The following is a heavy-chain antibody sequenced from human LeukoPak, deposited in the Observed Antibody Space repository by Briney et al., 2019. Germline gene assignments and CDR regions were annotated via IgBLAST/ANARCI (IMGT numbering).Heavy chain of an antibody. CDR3: ARDGSSSWYGIFPGYYYYGMDV. D-gene: IGHD6-13*01. J-gene: IGHJ6*02. Sequence: ASVKVSCKASGGTFISYAISWVRQAPGQGLEWMGWISAYNGNTNYAQKLQGRVTMTTDTSTSTAYMELRSLRSDDTAVYYCARDGSSSWYGIFPGYYYYGMDVWGQGTTVTVSS. CDR2: ISAYNGNT. CDR1: GGTFISYA. V-gene: IGHV1-18*01.